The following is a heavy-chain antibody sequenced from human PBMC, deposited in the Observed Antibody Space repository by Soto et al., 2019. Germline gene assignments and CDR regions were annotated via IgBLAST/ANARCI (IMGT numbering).Heavy chain of an antibody. CDR3: AIEGYCSGGSCYPPSYYYYYYYMEV. J-gene: IGHJ6*03. V-gene: IGHV3-9*01. D-gene: IGHD2-15*01. CDR1: GFTFDDYA. Sequence: GGSLRLSCAASGFTFDDYAMHWVRQAPGKGLEWVSGISWNSGSIGYADSVKGRFTISRDNAKNSLYLQMNSLRAEDTALYYCAIEGYCSGGSCYPPSYYYYYYYMEVWGKGTTVT. CDR2: ISWNSGSI.